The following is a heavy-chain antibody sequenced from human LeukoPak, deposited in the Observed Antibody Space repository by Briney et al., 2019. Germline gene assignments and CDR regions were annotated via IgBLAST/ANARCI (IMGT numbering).Heavy chain of an antibody. D-gene: IGHD3-10*01. V-gene: IGHV4-39*01. CDR3: ARHVIGSSYYGLGSYYMSNIDY. CDR1: GGSISSSSYY. CDR2: IYYSGST. Sequence: SETLSLTCTVSGGSISSSSYYWGWIRQPPGKGLEWIGSIYYSGSTYYNPSLKSRVTISVDTSKNQFSLKLSSVTAADTAVYYCARHVIGSSYYGLGSYYMSNIDYWGQGTLVTVSS. J-gene: IGHJ4*02.